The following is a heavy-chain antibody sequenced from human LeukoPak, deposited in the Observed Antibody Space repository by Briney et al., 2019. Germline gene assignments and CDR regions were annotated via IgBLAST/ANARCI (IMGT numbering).Heavy chain of an antibody. CDR3: ARAPDYYDSSGYKNDY. J-gene: IGHJ4*02. CDR2: IYTSGST. D-gene: IGHD3-22*01. V-gene: IGHV4-61*02. CDR1: GGSISSGSYY. Sequence: PSETLSLTCTVSGGSISSGSYYWSWIRQPAGKGLEWIGRIYTSGSTNYNPSLKSRVTISVDTSKNQFSLKLSSVTAADTAVYYCARAPDYYDSSGYKNDYWGQGTLVTVSS.